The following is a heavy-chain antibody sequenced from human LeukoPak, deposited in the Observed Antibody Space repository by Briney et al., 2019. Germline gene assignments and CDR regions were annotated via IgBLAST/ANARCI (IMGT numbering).Heavy chain of an antibody. CDR1: GYIFTGYY. D-gene: IGHD3-10*01. CDR2: IHPNGYS. J-gene: IGHJ4*02. CDR3: AIECCFDGNIYSKGFEY. Sequence: ASVKVSCKTSGYIFTGYYLHWLRQAPGQGLEWLGCIHPNGYSEPAPIFRGRVTMTRDTSLSTAYMELSTLKSDVTAVYYCAIECCFDGNIYSKGFEYWGLGTVVTVSS. V-gene: IGHV1-2*02.